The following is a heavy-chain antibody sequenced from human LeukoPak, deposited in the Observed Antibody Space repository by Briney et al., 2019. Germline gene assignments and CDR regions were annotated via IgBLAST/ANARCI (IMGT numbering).Heavy chain of an antibody. D-gene: IGHD3-3*01. CDR3: AKDRGDYDFGSGPDY. V-gene: IGHV3-53*05. CDR2: IYSGGST. Sequence: SGGSLRLSCAASGFTVSSNYMSWVRQAPGKGLEWVSVIYSGGSTYYADSVKGRFTISRDNSKNTLYLQMNSLRAEDTAVYYCAKDRGDYDFGSGPDYGGQETLVTVSS. J-gene: IGHJ4*02. CDR1: GFTVSSNY.